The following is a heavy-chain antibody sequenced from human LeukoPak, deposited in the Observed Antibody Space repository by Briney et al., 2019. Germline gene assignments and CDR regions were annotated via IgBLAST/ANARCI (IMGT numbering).Heavy chain of an antibody. Sequence: SETLSLTCTVSGGSISSYYGSWIREPRGKGGEWIGYIYYRCSPIYIPSLKIRVPISVHTSKNQFSLKLSSVSAADTAVYYCARLSGWAYFDFWGQGTLVTVSS. CDR1: GGSISSYY. CDR3: ARLSGWAYFDF. D-gene: IGHD6-19*01. V-gene: IGHV4-59*08. CDR2: IYYRCSP. J-gene: IGHJ4*02.